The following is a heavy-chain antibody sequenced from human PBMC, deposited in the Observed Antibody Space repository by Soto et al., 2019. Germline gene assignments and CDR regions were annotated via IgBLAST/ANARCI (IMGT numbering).Heavy chain of an antibody. J-gene: IGHJ5*02. CDR2: IYWNDDK. D-gene: IGHD2-2*01. CDR3: AHRQRPSTTNWFDP. Sequence: QITLKESGPTLVKPTQTLTLTCTFSGFSLSTSGVGVGWIRQPPGKALEWLALIYWNDDKRYSPSLKSRLTITKDTSKNQVVLTMTNMDPVDTATYCCAHRQRPSTTNWFDPWGQGTLVTVSS. V-gene: IGHV2-5*01. CDR1: GFSLSTSGVG.